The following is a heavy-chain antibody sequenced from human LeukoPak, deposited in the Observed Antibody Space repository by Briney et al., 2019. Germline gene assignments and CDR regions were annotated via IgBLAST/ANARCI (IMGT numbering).Heavy chain of an antibody. V-gene: IGHV4-39*01. CDR1: GDSISTSSYY. Sequence: SETLSLTCSVSGDSISTSSYYWGWIRQPPGTGLKWIGTIYYSGSTYYNPSLTSRVTISVDTSKNQFSLKLSSVTAADTAVYYCARHKDYYYSYMDVWGKGTTVTISS. CDR2: IYYSGST. CDR3: ARHKDYYYSYMDV. J-gene: IGHJ6*03.